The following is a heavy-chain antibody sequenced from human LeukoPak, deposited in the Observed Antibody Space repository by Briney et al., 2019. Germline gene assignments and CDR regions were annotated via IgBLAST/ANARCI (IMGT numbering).Heavy chain of an antibody. Sequence: GASVKVSCKASGYTFTSYDINWVRQATGQGLEWMGWMNPNSGNTGYAQKFQGRVTITRNTPISTAYMELSSLRSEDTAVYYCAGGKLAGTSRLLSVTAKYYMDVWGKGTTVTVSS. CDR2: MNPNSGNT. J-gene: IGHJ6*03. CDR1: GYTFTSYD. CDR3: AGGKLAGTSRLLSVTAKYYMDV. D-gene: IGHD2-2*01. V-gene: IGHV1-8*03.